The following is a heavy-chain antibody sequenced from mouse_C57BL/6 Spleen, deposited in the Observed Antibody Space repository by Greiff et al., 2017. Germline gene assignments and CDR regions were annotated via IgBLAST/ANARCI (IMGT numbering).Heavy chain of an antibody. J-gene: IGHJ1*03. Sequence: QVHVKQSGAELVRPGASVTLSCKASGYTFTDYEMHWVKQTPVHGLEWIGAIDPETGGTAYNQKFKGKAILTADKSSSTAYMELRSLTSEDSAVYYCTRNGYYLHWYFDVWGTGTTVTVSS. CDR2: IDPETGGT. CDR1: GYTFTDYE. CDR3: TRNGYYLHWYFDV. D-gene: IGHD2-3*01. V-gene: IGHV1-15*01.